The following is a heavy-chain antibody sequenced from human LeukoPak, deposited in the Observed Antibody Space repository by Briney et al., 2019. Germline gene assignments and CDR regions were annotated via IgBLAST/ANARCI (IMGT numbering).Heavy chain of an antibody. CDR3: ATVFVGDSRTLDY. CDR2: FDPEDGET. V-gene: IGHV1-24*01. D-gene: IGHD2-21*02. J-gene: IGHJ4*02. Sequence: GASVKVSCKFSGYTLTELSMHWVRQAPGKGRVGVGGFDPEDGETIYAQKFQGRVTMTEDTSTDTAYMELSRLRSEDTAVYYCATVFVGDSRTLDYWGQGTLVTVSS. CDR1: GYTLTELS.